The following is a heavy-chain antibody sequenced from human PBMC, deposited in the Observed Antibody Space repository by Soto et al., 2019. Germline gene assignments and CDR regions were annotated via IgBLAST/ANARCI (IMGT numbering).Heavy chain of an antibody. D-gene: IGHD1-26*01. Sequence: GSLRLSCAASGFTFSGSAMHWVRQASGKGLEWVGRIRSKANSYATAYAASVKGRFTISRDDSKNTAYLQMNSLKTEDTAVYYCTRPRGADWFDPWGQGTLVTVSS. CDR1: GFTFSGSA. CDR2: IRSKANSYAT. J-gene: IGHJ5*02. CDR3: TRPRGADWFDP. V-gene: IGHV3-73*01.